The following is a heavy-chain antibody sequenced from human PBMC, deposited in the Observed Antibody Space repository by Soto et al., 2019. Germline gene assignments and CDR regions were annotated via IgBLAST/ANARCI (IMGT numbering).Heavy chain of an antibody. CDR3: AREIVGATDALDI. CDR2: INTDGTST. J-gene: IGHJ3*02. CDR1: GFTFRRYW. D-gene: IGHD1-26*01. Sequence: EVQLVESGGGLVQPGGSLRLSCAASGFTFRRYWMHWVRQAPGKGLVWVSRINTDGTSTSYADSVKGRFTISRDNDKNTLYVKMNSLRSEDTDVYYCAREIVGATDALDIWGHGTMVTVSS. V-gene: IGHV3-74*01.